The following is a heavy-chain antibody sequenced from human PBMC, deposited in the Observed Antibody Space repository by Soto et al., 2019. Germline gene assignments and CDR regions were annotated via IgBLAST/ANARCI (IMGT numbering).Heavy chain of an antibody. CDR3: SSRKLGVVVAASVVRILVGFVP. CDR1: GGSISSGGYY. Sequence: QVQLQESGPGLVKPSQILSLTCTVSGGSISSGGYYWSWIRQHPGKGLEWLGYIYYSGSTYYNPSLKGRVTRSEDPSKNQFSLTLSCASAAGRPVDYCSSRKLGVVVAASVVRILVGFVPWGKGNLFTVSS. J-gene: IGHJ5*02. D-gene: IGHD2-15*01. CDR2: IYYSGST. V-gene: IGHV4-31*03.